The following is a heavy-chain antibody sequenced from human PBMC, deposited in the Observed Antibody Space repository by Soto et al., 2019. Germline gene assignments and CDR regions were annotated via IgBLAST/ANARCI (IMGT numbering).Heavy chain of an antibody. CDR3: ARGDSTDCSNGVCSFFYNHDMDV. Sequence: ASVKVSCKASGYTFTNYGISWVRQAPGQGLEWMGWINPKSGGTSTAQKFQGWVTMTTDTSISTASMELTRLTSDDTAIYYCARGDSTDCSNGVCSFFYNHDMDVWGQGTTVTVSS. CDR2: INPKSGGT. CDR1: GYTFTNYG. V-gene: IGHV1-2*04. D-gene: IGHD2-8*01. J-gene: IGHJ6*02.